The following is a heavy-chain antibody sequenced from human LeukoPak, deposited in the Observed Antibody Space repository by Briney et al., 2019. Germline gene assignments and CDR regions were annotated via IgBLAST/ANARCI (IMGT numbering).Heavy chain of an antibody. CDR1: GFTFNNYW. CDR2: INRDGSST. CDR3: AELGITMIGGV. J-gene: IGHJ6*04. Sequence: GETLRLSCAASGFTFNNYWMHWVRQAPGKGLVWVSRINRDGSSTSYADSVKGRFTISRDNAKNTLYLQMNSLRAEDTAVYYCAELGITMIGGVWGKGTTVTISS. D-gene: IGHD3-10*02. V-gene: IGHV3-74*01.